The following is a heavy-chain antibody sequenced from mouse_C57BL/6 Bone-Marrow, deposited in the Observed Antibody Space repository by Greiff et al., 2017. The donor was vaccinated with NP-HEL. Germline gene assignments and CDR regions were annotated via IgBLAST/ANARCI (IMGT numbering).Heavy chain of an antibody. CDR3: ARDYYGHYFDY. V-gene: IGHV1-59*01. Sequence: VQLQQPGAELVRPGTSVKLSCKASGYTFTSYWMHWVKQRPGQGLEWIGVIDPSDSYTNYNQKFKGKATLTVDTSSSTAYMQLSSLTSEDSAVYYCARDYYGHYFDYWGQGTTLTVSS. CDR2: IDPSDSYT. CDR1: GYTFTSYW. J-gene: IGHJ2*01. D-gene: IGHD1-1*01.